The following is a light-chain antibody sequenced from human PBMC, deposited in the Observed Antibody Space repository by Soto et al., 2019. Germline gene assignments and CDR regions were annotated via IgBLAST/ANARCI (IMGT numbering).Light chain of an antibody. CDR3: SSYANSNNYV. J-gene: IGLJ1*01. CDR1: SSDIGGYTY. CDR2: EVS. V-gene: IGLV2-8*01. Sequence: QSALTQPPSASGSPGQSVTISCSATSSDIGGYTYVSWYQHHPGKAPKLMLYEVSKRPSGVPDRFSGSKSGNTASLTVSGLQAEDEADYYCSSYANSNNYVFGTGTKLTVL.